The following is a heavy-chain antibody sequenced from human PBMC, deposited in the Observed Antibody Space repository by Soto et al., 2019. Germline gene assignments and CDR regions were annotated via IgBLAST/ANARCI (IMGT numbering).Heavy chain of an antibody. CDR1: GGTFNNYV. J-gene: IGHJ4*02. Sequence: QVQLVQSGGEVKKPGSSVKVSCKASGGTFNNYVVNWVRHAPGQGLEWMGGILPIFATANYAQKFQGRVTITADKSTSTAYRELTSLRSEDTAVYYGAGRCDSCTCLGHFDYWGQGTLVTDAS. CDR3: AGRCDSCTCLGHFDY. CDR2: ILPIFATA. V-gene: IGHV1-69*06. D-gene: IGHD2-2*01.